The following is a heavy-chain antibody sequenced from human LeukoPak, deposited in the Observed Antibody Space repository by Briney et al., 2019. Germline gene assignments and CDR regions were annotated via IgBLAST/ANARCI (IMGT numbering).Heavy chain of an antibody. J-gene: IGHJ4*02. Sequence: SETLSLTCTVSGGSISSYYWSWIRQPAGKGLEWIGRIYTSGSTNYNPSLKSRVTMSVDTSKNQFSLKLSSETAADTAVYYCAREQDYDFWGGYPLFDYWGQGTLVTVSS. CDR2: IYTSGST. CDR3: AREQDYDFWGGYPLFDY. CDR1: GGSISSYY. D-gene: IGHD3-3*01. V-gene: IGHV4-4*07.